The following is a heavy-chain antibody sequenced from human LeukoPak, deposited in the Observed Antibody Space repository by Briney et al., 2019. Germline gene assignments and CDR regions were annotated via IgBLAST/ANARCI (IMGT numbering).Heavy chain of an antibody. CDR2: ISYDGSNK. J-gene: IGHJ4*02. D-gene: IGHD2-21*02. CDR1: GFTFSSYA. Sequence: GRSLRLSCAASGFTFSSYAMHWVRQAPGKGLEWVAVISYDGSNKYYADSVKGRFTISRDNSKNTLYLQMNSLRAEDTAVYYCARPHGGIVVATASFDYWGQGTLVTVSS. CDR3: ARPHGGIVVATASFDY. V-gene: IGHV3-30-3*01.